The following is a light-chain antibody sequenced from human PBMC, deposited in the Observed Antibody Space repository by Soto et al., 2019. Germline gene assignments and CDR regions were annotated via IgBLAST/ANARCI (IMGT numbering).Light chain of an antibody. CDR2: DAS. CDR1: QNVNRY. Sequence: EIVLTQSPATLSLSPGERATLSCRASQNVNRYLGWYQQKPGQAPRLLIYDASNRATGVPARFSGSGSGTDFTLTISSLEPEDFAVYYCQQRSSWPVTFGPGIKVDIK. V-gene: IGKV3-11*01. CDR3: QQRSSWPVT. J-gene: IGKJ3*01.